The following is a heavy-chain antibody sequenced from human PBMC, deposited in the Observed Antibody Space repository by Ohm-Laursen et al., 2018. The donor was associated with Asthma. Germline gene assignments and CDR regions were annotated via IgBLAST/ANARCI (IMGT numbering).Heavy chain of an antibody. CDR2: ISYDGSNK. D-gene: IGHD4-17*01. V-gene: IGHV3-30*03. CDR3: VRGLTVTYAFDH. J-gene: IGHJ4*02. CDR1: GFTFSSYG. Sequence: SLRLSCSASGFTFSSYGMHWVRPAPGKGLEWVAVISYDGSNKYYADSVKGRFTISRDNSKNTLYLQMNSLRAEDTAVYYCVRGLTVTYAFDHWGQGTLLTVSS.